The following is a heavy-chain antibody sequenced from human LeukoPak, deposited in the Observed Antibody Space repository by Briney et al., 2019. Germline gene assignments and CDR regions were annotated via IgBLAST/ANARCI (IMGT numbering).Heavy chain of an antibody. D-gene: IGHD3-10*01. J-gene: IGHJ6*03. CDR2: ISTYNGDT. V-gene: IGHV1-18*01. CDR3: ARGLGGSGSYYYYMDV. CDR1: GYTFTSYG. Sequence: ASVKVSCKASGYTFTSYGISWVRQAPGQGLEWMGWISTYNGDTNYAQRLQGRVTMTTDTSTNTAYMELRSLRSDDTAVYYCARGLGGSGSYYYYMDVWGKGTTVTVSS.